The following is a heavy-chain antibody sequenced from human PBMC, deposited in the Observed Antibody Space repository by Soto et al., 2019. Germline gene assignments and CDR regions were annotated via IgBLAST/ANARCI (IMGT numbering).Heavy chain of an antibody. CDR3: ARIRLTNDTDY. D-gene: IGHD3-3*01. V-gene: IGHV4-34*01. CDR2: INHSGST. J-gene: IGHJ4*02. CDR1: GGSFSGYY. Sequence: PWETLSLTCAVYGGSFSGYYWSWIRQPPGKGLEWIGEINHSGSTNYNPSLKSRVTISVDTSKNQFSLKLSSVTAADTAVYYCARIRLTNDTDYWGQGTLVTVSS.